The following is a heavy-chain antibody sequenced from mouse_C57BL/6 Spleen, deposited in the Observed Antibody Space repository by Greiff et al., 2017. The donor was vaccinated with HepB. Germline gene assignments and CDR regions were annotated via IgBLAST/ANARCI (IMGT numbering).Heavy chain of an antibody. CDR3: SRDYGNYFDY. V-gene: IGHV1-52*01. J-gene: IGHJ2*01. CDR1: GYTFTSYW. CDR2: IDPSDSDT. D-gene: IGHD2-1*01. Sequence: QVHVKQPGAELVRPGSSVKLSCKASGYTFTSYWMHWVKQRPIQGLEWIGNIDPSDSDTHYNQKFKDKATLTVYKSSSTAYMQLSILTSDDSAVYYCSRDYGNYFDYWGQGTTLTVSS.